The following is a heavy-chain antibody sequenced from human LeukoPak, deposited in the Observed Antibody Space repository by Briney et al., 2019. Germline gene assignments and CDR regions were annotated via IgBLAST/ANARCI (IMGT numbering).Heavy chain of an antibody. CDR1: GGSFSGYY. CDR2: ISYSGST. Sequence: SETLSPTCAVYGGSFSGYYWSWIRQPPGKGLEGIGYISYSGSTNYNPSLTSRVTISGDTSKNQFSLKLSSVTAADTAVYYCAREGYCTNGECYRGNFDYWGQGTLVTVSS. J-gene: IGHJ4*02. D-gene: IGHD2-8*01. V-gene: IGHV4-59*01. CDR3: AREGYCTNGECYRGNFDY.